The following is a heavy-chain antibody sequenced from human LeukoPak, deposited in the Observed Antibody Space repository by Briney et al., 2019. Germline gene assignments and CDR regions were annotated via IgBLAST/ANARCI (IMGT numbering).Heavy chain of an antibody. CDR3: AKVMDSYSSRWYQNPYYFDY. J-gene: IGHJ4*02. CDR1: GFTFSSYA. D-gene: IGHD6-13*01. CDR2: ISGSGGST. V-gene: IGHV3-23*01. Sequence: GGSLRLSCAASGFTFSSYAMSWVRQAPGKGLEWVSAISGSGGSTYYADSVKGRFTISRDNSRTTLYLQMNSLRCGGKAVYYCAKVMDSYSSRWYQNPYYFDYWGQGTLVTVSS.